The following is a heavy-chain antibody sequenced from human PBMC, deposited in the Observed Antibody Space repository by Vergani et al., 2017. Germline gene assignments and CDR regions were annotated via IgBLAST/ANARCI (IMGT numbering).Heavy chain of an antibody. V-gene: IGHV3-64*01. J-gene: IGHJ6*02. Sequence: EVQLLESGGGLVQPGGSLRLSCAASGFTFSDFSMSWVRQIPGKGLVYISGISRDGKSTNYAKSVKGRFIVTRDNSKNSLHLQMGNLRVEDTGIYYCSKDEQYTAPWERGYFHVLDVWGQGTTVSVSS. D-gene: IGHD1-26*01. CDR1: GFTFSDFS. CDR3: SKDEQYTAPWERGYFHVLDV. CDR2: ISRDGKST.